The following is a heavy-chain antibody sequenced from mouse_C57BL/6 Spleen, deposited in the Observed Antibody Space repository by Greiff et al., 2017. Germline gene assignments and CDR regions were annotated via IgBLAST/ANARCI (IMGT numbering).Heavy chain of an antibody. CDR2: IDPSDSET. Sequence: VQLQPPGAELVRPGSSVKLSCEASGYTFTSYWMHWVKQRPIQGLAWICNIDPSDSETHYNQKFNDKATLTVAKSSSTAYMQRSSRTSEDSAVYYCARVDGRAMDYWGQGTSVTVSP. CDR1: GYTFTSYW. CDR3: ARVDGRAMDY. V-gene: IGHV1-52*01. D-gene: IGHD1-1*01. J-gene: IGHJ4*01.